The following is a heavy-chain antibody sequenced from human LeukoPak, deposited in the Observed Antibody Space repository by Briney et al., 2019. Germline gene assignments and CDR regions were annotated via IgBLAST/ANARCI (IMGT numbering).Heavy chain of an antibody. J-gene: IGHJ4*02. V-gene: IGHV4-34*01. CDR1: SGSFSGYY. Sequence: SETLSLTCAVYSGSFSGYYWSGIRQPPGKGLEWIGEINHSGSTNYNPSLKSRVTISVDTSKNQFSLKLSSVTAADTAVYYCARTSWRIDYWGQGTLVTVSS. CDR3: ARTSWRIDY. D-gene: IGHD2/OR15-2a*01. CDR2: INHSGST.